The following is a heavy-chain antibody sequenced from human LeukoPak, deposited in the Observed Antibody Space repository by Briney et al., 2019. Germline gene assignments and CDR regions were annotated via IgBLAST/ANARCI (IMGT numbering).Heavy chain of an antibody. CDR2: IIPIFGTT. J-gene: IGHJ4*02. CDR3: ARDLEGGRSLGY. CDR1: GSTFSTYS. Sequence: SVKVSCKASGSTFSTYSINWVRQAPGQGLEWMGGIIPIFGTTNYAPKFQGRVTFTTAESTTLAYMELRSLRSEDTAVYFCARDLEGGRSLGYWGQGTLVTVSS. D-gene: IGHD1-26*01. V-gene: IGHV1-69*05.